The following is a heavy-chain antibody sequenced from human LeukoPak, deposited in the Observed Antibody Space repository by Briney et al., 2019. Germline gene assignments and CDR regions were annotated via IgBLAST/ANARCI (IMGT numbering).Heavy chain of an antibody. V-gene: IGHV3-9*01. CDR1: GFTFDDYA. Sequence: GGSLRLSCAASGFTFDDYAMHWVRQTPGMGLEGVSGISWNSAGIDYADSGKGRCTISRDNSKNTLYLQMNSLRVEDTAVYYCARAAHCTNGICYTADFDYWGQGTLVTVSS. CDR3: ARAAHCTNGICYTADFDY. CDR2: ISWNSAGI. D-gene: IGHD2-8*01. J-gene: IGHJ4*02.